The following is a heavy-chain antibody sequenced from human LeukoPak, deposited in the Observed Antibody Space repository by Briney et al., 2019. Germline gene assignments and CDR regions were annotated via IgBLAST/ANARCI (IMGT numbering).Heavy chain of an antibody. CDR2: ISGSGGST. Sequence: GGSLRLSCAASGFTFSSYAMSWVRQAPGKGLEWVSAISGSGGSTYYADSVKGRFTISRDNSKNTLYLQMNSLRAEDTAVYYCAKGTHYYDSSVLLGALVQVGAFDIWGQGTMVTVSS. CDR3: AKGTHYYDSSVLLGALVQVGAFDI. J-gene: IGHJ3*02. V-gene: IGHV3-23*01. CDR1: GFTFSSYA. D-gene: IGHD3-22*01.